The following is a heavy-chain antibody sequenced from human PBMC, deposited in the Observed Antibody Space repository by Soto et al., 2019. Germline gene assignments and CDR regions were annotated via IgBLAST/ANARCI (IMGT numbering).Heavy chain of an antibody. CDR1: GYTFTGYY. Sequence: GASVKVSCKASGYTFTGYYMHWVRQAPGQGLEWMGWINPNSGGTNYAQKFQGWVTMTRDTSISTAYMELSRLRSDDTAVYYCARDGGRGNGVWDPRYYGMDVWAQGTTVTVSS. CDR2: INPNSGGT. J-gene: IGHJ6*02. D-gene: IGHD2-8*01. V-gene: IGHV1-2*04. CDR3: ARDGGRGNGVWDPRYYGMDV.